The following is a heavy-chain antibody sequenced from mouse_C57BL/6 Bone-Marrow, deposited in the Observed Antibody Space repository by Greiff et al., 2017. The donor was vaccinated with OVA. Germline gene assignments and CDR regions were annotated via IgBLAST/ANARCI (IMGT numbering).Heavy chain of an antibody. CDR2: IYPGSGST. J-gene: IGHJ3*01. CDR1: GYTFTSYW. Sequence: QVQLQQPGAELVKPGASVKMSCKASGYTFTSYWITWVKQRPGQGLEWIGDIYPGSGSTNYNEKFKSNATLTVDKSSSTAYMQLSSLTSEDSAVYYCARSRGFAYWGQGTLVTVSA. CDR3: ARSRGFAY. V-gene: IGHV1-55*01.